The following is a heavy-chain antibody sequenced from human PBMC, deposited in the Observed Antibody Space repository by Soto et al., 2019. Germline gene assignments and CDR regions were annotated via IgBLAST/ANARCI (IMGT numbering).Heavy chain of an antibody. CDR2: IIPLFGKA. CDR1: GGTFSRYA. V-gene: IGHV1-69*01. J-gene: IGHJ4*02. CDR3: ARDGTLYDSSGYYYLY. D-gene: IGHD3-22*01. Sequence: QVQQVQSGAEVKKPGSSVKVSCKASGGTFSRYAISWVRQAPGQGLEWMGGIIPLFGKANYAQKFQGRVTITADESTSTAYMELSSLRSEDTAVYYCARDGTLYDSSGYYYLYWGQGTLVTVSS.